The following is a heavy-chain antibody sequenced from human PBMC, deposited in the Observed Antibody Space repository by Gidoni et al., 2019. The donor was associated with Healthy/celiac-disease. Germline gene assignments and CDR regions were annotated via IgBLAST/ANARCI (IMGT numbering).Heavy chain of an antibody. CDR1: GGSFSGYY. V-gene: IGHV4-34*01. Sequence: QVQLQQWGAGLLMPSETLSLTCAVYGGSFSGYYWSWIRQPPGKGLEWIGEINHSGSTNYNPSLKSRVTISVDTSKNQFSLKLSSVTAADTAVYYCARGRTIFGVVITLRGYMDVWGKGTTVTVSS. CDR3: ARGRTIFGVVITLRGYMDV. J-gene: IGHJ6*03. D-gene: IGHD3-3*01. CDR2: INHSGST.